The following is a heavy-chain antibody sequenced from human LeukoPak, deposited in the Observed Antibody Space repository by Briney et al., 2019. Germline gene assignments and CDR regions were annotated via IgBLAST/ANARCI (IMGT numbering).Heavy chain of an antibody. D-gene: IGHD6-13*01. Sequence: GGSLRLSCAASGFTFSSYAMSWVRQAPGKGLEWVSAISGSGGSTYYADSVNGHFTISRDNSKNTLFLQMNSLRAEDTAVYYCATRGAAAGNWGQGTLVTVSS. CDR2: ISGSGGST. J-gene: IGHJ4*02. CDR3: ATRGAAAGN. CDR1: GFTFSSYA. V-gene: IGHV3-23*01.